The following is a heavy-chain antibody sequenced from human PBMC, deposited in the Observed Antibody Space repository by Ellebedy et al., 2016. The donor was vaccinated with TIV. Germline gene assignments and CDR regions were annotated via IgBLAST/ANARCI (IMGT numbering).Heavy chain of an antibody. J-gene: IGHJ4*02. CDR2: IYSGADGGDT. V-gene: IGHV3-23*03. CDR1: GFTFTSYS. CDR3: ARDAADSGGKLDY. D-gene: IGHD4-23*01. Sequence: GESLKISCAASGFTFTSYSMNWVRQAPGKGLEWVSVIYSGADGGDTKYADSVKGRFTISRDNSKNTLYLQMNSLRAEDTAVYYCARDAADSGGKLDYWGQGALVTVSS.